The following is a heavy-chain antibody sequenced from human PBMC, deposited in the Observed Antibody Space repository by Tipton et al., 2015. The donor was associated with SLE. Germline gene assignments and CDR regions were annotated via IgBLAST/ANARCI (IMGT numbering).Heavy chain of an antibody. CDR1: GFTFSDHY. Sequence: GSLRLSCEVSGFTFSDHYMDWVRQAPGKGLEWVGRTRNEANFFTTEYAASVKGRFTISRDDSKNSLYLQMNSLRTEDTAVYFCASEHSSGYYYVYYFDYWGQGSLVTVSS. D-gene: IGHD3-22*01. J-gene: IGHJ4*02. CDR2: TRNEANFFTT. V-gene: IGHV3-72*01. CDR3: ASEHSSGYYYVYYFDY.